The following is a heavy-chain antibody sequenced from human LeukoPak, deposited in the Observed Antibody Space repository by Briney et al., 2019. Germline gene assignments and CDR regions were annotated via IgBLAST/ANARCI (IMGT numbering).Heavy chain of an antibody. V-gene: IGHV3-9*01. D-gene: IGHD6-19*01. CDR1: GFIFNNYA. Sequence: GGSLRLSCAGSGFIFNNYAMHWVRQPPGKGLEWVSGISWNSGSIDYADSVKGRFTISRDNAKNPLYLQMNSLRVEDTAFYYCAKDNRRHYTSGPNPDSLHWGQGALVTVSS. CDR3: AKDNRRHYTSGPNPDSLH. CDR2: ISWNSGSI. J-gene: IGHJ4*02.